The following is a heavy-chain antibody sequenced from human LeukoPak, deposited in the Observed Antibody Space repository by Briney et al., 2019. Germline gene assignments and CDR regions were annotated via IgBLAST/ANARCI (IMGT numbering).Heavy chain of an antibody. V-gene: IGHV3-9*01. D-gene: IGHD6-19*01. CDR1: GFIFNNYA. Sequence: GGSLRLSCAGSGFIFNNYAMHWVRQPPGKGLEWVSGISWNSGSIDYADSVKGRFTISRDNAKNPLYLQMNSLRVEDTAFYYCAKDNRRHYTSGPNPDSLHWGQGALVTVSS. CDR3: AKDNRRHYTSGPNPDSLH. CDR2: ISWNSGSI. J-gene: IGHJ4*02.